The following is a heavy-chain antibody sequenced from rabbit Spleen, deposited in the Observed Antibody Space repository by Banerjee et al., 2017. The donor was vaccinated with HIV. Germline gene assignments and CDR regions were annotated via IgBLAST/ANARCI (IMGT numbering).Heavy chain of an antibody. CDR2: IAPVFGIT. Sequence: QLVESGGGLVQPGGSLKLSCTASGFTLSSYYMNWVRQAPGKGLEWIGYIAPVFGITYYANWVKGRFSISRENAQNTVSLQMTSLTAADTATYFCARDGAGGSYFALGGPGNLVTVS. J-gene: IGHJ4*01. D-gene: IGHD8-1*01. V-gene: IGHV1S7*01. CDR1: GFTLSSYY. CDR3: ARDGAGGSYFAL.